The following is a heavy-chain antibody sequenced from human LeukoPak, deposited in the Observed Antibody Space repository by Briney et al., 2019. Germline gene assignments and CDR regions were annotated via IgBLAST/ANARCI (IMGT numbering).Heavy chain of an antibody. CDR2: IYYSGST. V-gene: IGHV4-31*03. J-gene: IGHJ5*02. CDR1: GDSISSSAYY. Sequence: PSQTLSLTCTVSGDSISSSAYYLTWIRQHPGKGLEWIGYIYYSGSTYYNPSLKGRLTISVDTSKNQFSLRLSSVTAADTAVYYRARTTTTYFDPWGQGTLVTVSS. CDR3: ARTTTTYFDP. D-gene: IGHD1-1*01.